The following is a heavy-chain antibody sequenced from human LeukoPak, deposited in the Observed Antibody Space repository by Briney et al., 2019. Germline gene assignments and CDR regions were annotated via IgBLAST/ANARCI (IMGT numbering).Heavy chain of an antibody. CDR2: IYYSGST. CDR1: GGSISSGDYY. J-gene: IGHJ4*02. V-gene: IGHV4-30-4*01. D-gene: IGHD3-22*01. Sequence: SQTLSLTCTVSGGSISSGDYYWSWIRQPPGKGLEWIGYIYYSGSTYYNPSLKSRVTISVDTSKNQFSLKLSSVNAADTAVYYCARGGAHYYDSSGYFCWGQGTLVTVSS. CDR3: ARGGAHYYDSSGYFC.